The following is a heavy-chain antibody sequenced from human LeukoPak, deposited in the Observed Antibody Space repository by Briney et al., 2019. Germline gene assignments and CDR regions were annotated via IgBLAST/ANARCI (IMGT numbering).Heavy chain of an antibody. Sequence: SETLSLTCAVYGGSFSGYYWSWIRQPPGKGLEWIGGINHSGSTNYNPSLKSRVTISVDTSKNQFSLKLSSVTAADTAVYYCARGRFYVWGSYRFDYWGQGTLVTVSS. D-gene: IGHD3-16*02. J-gene: IGHJ4*02. CDR2: INHSGST. CDR1: GGSFSGYY. CDR3: ARGRFYVWGSYRFDY. V-gene: IGHV4-34*01.